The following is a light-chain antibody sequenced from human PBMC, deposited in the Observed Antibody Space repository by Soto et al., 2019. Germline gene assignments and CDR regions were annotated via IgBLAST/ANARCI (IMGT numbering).Light chain of an antibody. CDR3: AAWEDSLNGPV. CDR2: SNN. J-gene: IGLJ2*01. Sequence: QSVLTQPPSASGTPGQRVTISCSGSSSNIVSNTVNWYQQLPGTAPTLLIYSNNQRPSGVPDRFSGSKSGTSASLGISGLQSEDEADYYCAAWEDSLNGPVLGGGPQLTVL. V-gene: IGLV1-44*01. CDR1: SSNIVSNT.